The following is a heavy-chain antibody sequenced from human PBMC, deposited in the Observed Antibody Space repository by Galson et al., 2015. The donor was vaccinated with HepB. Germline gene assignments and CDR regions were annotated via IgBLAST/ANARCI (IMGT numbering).Heavy chain of an antibody. CDR2: INHSGST. CDR1: GGSFSGYY. J-gene: IGHJ3*02. V-gene: IGHV4-34*01. Sequence: SETLSLTCAVYGGSFSGYYWSWIRQPPGKGLEWIGEINHSGSTNYNPSLKSRVTISVDTSKNQFSLKLSSVTAADTAVYYCARYCSGGSCHVTPRAFDIWGQGTMVTVSS. CDR3: ARYCSGGSCHVTPRAFDI. D-gene: IGHD2-15*01.